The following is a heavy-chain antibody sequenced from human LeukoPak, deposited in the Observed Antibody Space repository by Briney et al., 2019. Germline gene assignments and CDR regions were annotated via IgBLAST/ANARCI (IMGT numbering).Heavy chain of an antibody. CDR2: MWYDGSNK. Sequence: GGSLRLSCAASGFTFSSYGMHWVRQAPGKGLEWVAVMWYDGSNKYYADSVKGRFTISRDNSKNTLYLQMNRLRAEDTAVYYCSREDRYSYGYDYWGQGTLVTVSS. J-gene: IGHJ4*02. CDR3: SREDRYSYGYDY. CDR1: GFTFSSYG. D-gene: IGHD5-18*01. V-gene: IGHV3-33*01.